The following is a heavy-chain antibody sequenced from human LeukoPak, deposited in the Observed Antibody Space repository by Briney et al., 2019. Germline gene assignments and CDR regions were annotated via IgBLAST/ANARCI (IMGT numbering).Heavy chain of an antibody. CDR2: ISNDGGGT. D-gene: IGHD2-15*01. Sequence: GGSLRLSCAASGFIFNNYGLIWVRQAPGKGLQWVSAISNDGGGTTYADFAKGRFTISRDNSKNTLYLQMNSLRAEDTAVYYCARESGGGSWSPHYYGMDVWGQGTTVTVSS. J-gene: IGHJ6*02. CDR1: GFIFNNYG. CDR3: ARESGGGSWSPHYYGMDV. V-gene: IGHV3-23*01.